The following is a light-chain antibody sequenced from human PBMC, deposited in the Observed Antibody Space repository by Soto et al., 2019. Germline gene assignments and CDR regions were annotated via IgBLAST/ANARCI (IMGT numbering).Light chain of an antibody. CDR3: GSYTSHSFYV. CDR1: SSDVGGYNY. CDR2: EVS. J-gene: IGLJ1*01. Sequence: QSVLTQPASVSGSPGQSITISCTGTSSDVGGYNYVSWYQHHPGKAPKLLIYEVSNRPSGVSDRFSGSKSGNTASLTISGLQAEDEADYYCGSYTSHSFYVFGTGTKVTVL. V-gene: IGLV2-14*01.